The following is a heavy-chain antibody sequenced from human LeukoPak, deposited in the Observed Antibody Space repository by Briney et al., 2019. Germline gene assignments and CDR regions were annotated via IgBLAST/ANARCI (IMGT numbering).Heavy chain of an antibody. D-gene: IGHD3-22*01. CDR1: GGSISSSSYY. V-gene: IGHV4-39*01. Sequence: SETLSLTCTVSGGSISSSSYYWGWIRQPPGKGLEWIGSIYYSGSTYYNPSLKSRVTISVDTSKNQFSLKLSSVTAADTAVYYCARLVRGYYDSSGYPDYWGQGILVTVSS. J-gene: IGHJ4*02. CDR2: IYYSGST. CDR3: ARLVRGYYDSSGYPDY.